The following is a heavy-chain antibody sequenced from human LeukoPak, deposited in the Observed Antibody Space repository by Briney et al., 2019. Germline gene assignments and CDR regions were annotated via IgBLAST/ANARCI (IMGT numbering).Heavy chain of an antibody. J-gene: IGHJ3*02. Sequence: PGGSLRLSCVGSGYTFTTYGMSWVRQAPGKGLEWVSGLDNNGDNAYYADSVKGRFTISRDNSKNTLYLQMNSLRAEDTAVYYCARRSAAKDAFDIWGQGTKVTVSS. CDR2: LDNNGDNA. V-gene: IGHV3-23*01. CDR3: ARRSAAKDAFDI. CDR1: GYTFTTYG. D-gene: IGHD6-25*01.